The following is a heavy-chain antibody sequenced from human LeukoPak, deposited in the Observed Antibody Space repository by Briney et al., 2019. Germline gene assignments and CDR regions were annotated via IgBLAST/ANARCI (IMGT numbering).Heavy chain of an antibody. CDR1: GYTFTSYG. D-gene: IGHD2-15*01. CDR2: ISAYNGNT. V-gene: IGHV1-18*01. CDR3: ARSSRPCSGGSCYLYSYYYHNMDV. J-gene: IGHJ6*03. Sequence: ASVKVSCKASGYTFTSYGISWVRQAPGQGLEWMGWISAYNGNTNYAQKLQGRVTMTRDTSISTAYVELSRLRSDDTAVYYCARSSRPCSGGSCYLYSYYYHNMDVWGKGTTVTISS.